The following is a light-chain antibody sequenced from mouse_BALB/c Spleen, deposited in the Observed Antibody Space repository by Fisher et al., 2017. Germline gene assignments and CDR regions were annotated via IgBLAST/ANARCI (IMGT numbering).Light chain of an antibody. V-gene: IGKV4-59*01. CDR2: DTS. Sequence: IVMTQTTAIMSASLGEKVTMSCRASSSVNYMYWYQQKPGTSPKRWIYDTSKLASGVPARFSGSGSGTSYSLTISRMEAEDAATYYCQQWSSYPFTFGSGTKLEIK. CDR1: SSVNY. CDR3: QQWSSYPFT. J-gene: IGKJ4*01.